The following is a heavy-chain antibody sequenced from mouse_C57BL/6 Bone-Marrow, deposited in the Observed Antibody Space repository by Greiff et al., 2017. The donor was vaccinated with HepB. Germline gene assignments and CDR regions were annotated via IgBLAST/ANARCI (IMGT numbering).Heavy chain of an antibody. CDR2: IYPGSGST. J-gene: IGHJ2*01. CDR1: GYTFTSYW. CDR3: ARDRTDGYYRYYFDY. V-gene: IGHV1-55*01. Sequence: QVQLQQPGAELVKPGASVKMSCKASGYTFTSYWITWVKQRPGQGLEWIGDIYPGSGSTNYNEKFKSKATLTVDTSSSTAYMQLSSLTSEDSAVYYCARDRTDGYYRYYFDYWGQGTTLTVSS. D-gene: IGHD2-3*01.